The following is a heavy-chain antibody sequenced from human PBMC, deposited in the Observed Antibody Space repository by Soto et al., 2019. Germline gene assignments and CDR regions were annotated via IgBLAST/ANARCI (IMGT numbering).Heavy chain of an antibody. Sequence: SETLSLTCTVSGGSISISSYYWGWIRQPPGKGLEWIGSIYYSGSTYYNPSLKSRVTISVDTSKNQFSLKLSSVTAADTAVYYCARQYCSGGSCYLVGRYNWFDPWGQGTLVT. CDR2: IYYSGST. CDR3: ARQYCSGGSCYLVGRYNWFDP. D-gene: IGHD2-15*01. CDR1: GGSISISSYY. J-gene: IGHJ5*02. V-gene: IGHV4-39*01.